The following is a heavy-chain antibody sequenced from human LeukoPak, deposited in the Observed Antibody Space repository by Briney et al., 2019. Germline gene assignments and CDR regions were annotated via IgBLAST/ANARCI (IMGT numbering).Heavy chain of an antibody. CDR1: GFTFSSYE. D-gene: IGHD3-22*01. CDR2: ISSSGSTI. Sequence: QSGGSLRLSCAASGFTFSSYEMNWVRQAPGKGLEWASYISSSGSTIYYADSVKGRFTISRDNAKNSLYLQMNSLRAEDTAVYYCAREPGQDSSGYYYFDYWGQGTLVTVSS. V-gene: IGHV3-48*03. CDR3: AREPGQDSSGYYYFDY. J-gene: IGHJ4*02.